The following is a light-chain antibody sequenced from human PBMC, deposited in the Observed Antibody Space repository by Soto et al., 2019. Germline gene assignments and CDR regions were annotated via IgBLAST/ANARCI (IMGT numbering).Light chain of an antibody. V-gene: IGLV2-14*01. CDR3: SSYTTSDTLI. CDR1: SNDIGGYNY. J-gene: IGLJ2*01. Sequence: QSALTQPASVSGSPGQSITISCTGTSNDIGGYNYVSWYQQHPGEAPKLIIYVDSDRPSGVSNRFSGSKSGNTASLTISGLQPEDEADYYCSSYTTSDTLIFGGGTKVTVL. CDR2: VDS.